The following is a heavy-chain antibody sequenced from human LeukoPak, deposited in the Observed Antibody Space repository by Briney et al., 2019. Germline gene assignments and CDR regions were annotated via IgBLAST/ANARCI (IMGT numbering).Heavy chain of an antibody. V-gene: IGHV3-9*03. D-gene: IGHD5-18*01. CDR3: AKGGGSRYGYYFDY. J-gene: IGHJ4*02. CDR1: GFTFDDCA. Sequence: GGSLRLSCAASGFTFDDCAMHWVRQAPGRGLEWLSGISWNSGSIAYADSVKGRFTISRDNAKNSLYLQMSSLRAEDMALYYCAKGGGSRYGYYFDYWGQGTLVTVSS. CDR2: ISWNSGSI.